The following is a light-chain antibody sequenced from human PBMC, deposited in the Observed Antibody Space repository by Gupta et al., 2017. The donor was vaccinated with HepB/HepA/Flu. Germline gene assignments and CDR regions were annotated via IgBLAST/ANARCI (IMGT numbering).Light chain of an antibody. J-gene: IGKJ5*01. CDR1: QGISSY. CDR3: QQEYSSPIT. V-gene: IGKV1-8*01. Sequence: AIRMTQSPSSFSASTGDRVTITCRASQGISSYLAWYQQKPGKAPKLLIYAASTLQSGVPSRFSGSGSGTDFTLTISCLQSEDFATYYCQQEYSSPITFGQGTLLEIK. CDR2: AAS.